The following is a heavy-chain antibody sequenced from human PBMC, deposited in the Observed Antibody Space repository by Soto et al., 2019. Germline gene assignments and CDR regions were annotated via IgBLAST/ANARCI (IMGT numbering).Heavy chain of an antibody. J-gene: IGHJ6*02. CDR2: FSGSGDST. V-gene: IGHV3-23*01. CDR3: AKDRVGAAAGPTKFYGMDV. Sequence: EVQLLESGGGLVQPGGSLRLSCAASGFTFSSYAMSWVRQAPGKGLEWVSVFSGSGDSTYYADSVRGRFTISRDNSKNTLYLQMNSLRAEDTAVYYCAKDRVGAAAGPTKFYGMDVWGQGTTVTVSS. CDR1: GFTFSSYA. D-gene: IGHD6-13*01.